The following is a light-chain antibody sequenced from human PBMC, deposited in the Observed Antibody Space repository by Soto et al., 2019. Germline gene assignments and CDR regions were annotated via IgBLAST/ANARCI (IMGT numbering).Light chain of an antibody. CDR3: QPAKNWPT. V-gene: IGKV3-15*01. Sequence: EIVMTQSPATLSVSPGERATLSCRASQSVSRNLAWYQQKLGPAPRLLIYGASTRAPGIPAGLSGRGSGSEFNLKICSLLSDAFALSYCQPAKNWPTCGQGTKVEIK. CDR2: GAS. CDR1: QSVSRN. J-gene: IGKJ1*01.